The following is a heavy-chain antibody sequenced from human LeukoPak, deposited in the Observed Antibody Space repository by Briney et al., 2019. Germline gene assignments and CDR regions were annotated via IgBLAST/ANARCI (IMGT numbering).Heavy chain of an antibody. CDR1: GFTFNDFE. CDR2: ISRSSGAV. D-gene: IGHD5-18*01. V-gene: IGHV3-48*03. CDR3: ARDESAYSFGFHWYFDL. Sequence: GGSLRLSCAASGFTFNDFEMSWVRQAPGKGLEWVSSISRSSGAVYHADSVRGRFTVSRDNAKNALYLQMNSLRVEDTAVYYCARDESAYSFGFHWYFDLWGRGTLVTVSS. J-gene: IGHJ2*01.